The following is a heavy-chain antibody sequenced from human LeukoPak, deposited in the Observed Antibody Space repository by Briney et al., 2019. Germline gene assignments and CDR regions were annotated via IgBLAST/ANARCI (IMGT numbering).Heavy chain of an antibody. CDR2: IYTSGST. CDR3: ARGGVLRFLEWVFDY. V-gene: IGHV4-4*07. CDR1: GGSNSSYY. Sequence: SETLSLTCTVSGGSNSSYYWSWILQPAGKGLEWIGRIYTSGSTNYNPSLESRLTMSIDTSKNQFSLKLSSVTAADTAVYYCARGGVLRFLEWVFDYWGQGTLVTVSS. J-gene: IGHJ4*02. D-gene: IGHD3-3*01.